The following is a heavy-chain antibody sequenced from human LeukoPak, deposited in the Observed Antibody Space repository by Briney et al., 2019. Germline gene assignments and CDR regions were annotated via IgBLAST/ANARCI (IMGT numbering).Heavy chain of an antibody. J-gene: IGHJ4*02. V-gene: IGHV3-23*01. D-gene: IGHD3-10*01. Sequence: GGSLRLSCAASGFTFSSYAMSWVRQAPGKGLEWVSAISGSGGSTYYADSVKGRFTISRDNSKNTLYLQMNSLRAEDTAVYYCTQHSGTSGGYRFFYWGQGTLVTVSS. CDR2: ISGSGGST. CDR1: GFTFSSYA. CDR3: TQHSGTSGGYRFFY.